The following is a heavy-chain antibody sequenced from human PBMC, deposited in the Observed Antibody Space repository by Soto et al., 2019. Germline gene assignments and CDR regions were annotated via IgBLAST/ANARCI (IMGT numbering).Heavy chain of an antibody. CDR1: GHTFTSYA. CDR2: INAGNGNT. Sequence: ASVKVSCKASGHTFTSYATHWVRQAPGQRLEWMGWINAGNGNTKYSQKFQGRVTITRDTSASTAYTELSSLRSEDTAVYYCARGGGSWFDPWGQGTLVTVSS. J-gene: IGHJ5*02. V-gene: IGHV1-3*01. CDR3: ARGGGSWFDP. D-gene: IGHD1-26*01.